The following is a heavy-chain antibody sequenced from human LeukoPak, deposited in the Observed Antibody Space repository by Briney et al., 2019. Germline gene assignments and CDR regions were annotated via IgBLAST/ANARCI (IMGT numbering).Heavy chain of an antibody. V-gene: IGHV4-4*07. CDR1: GGSISSYY. CDR2: IYISGST. D-gene: IGHD3-16*02. J-gene: IGHJ4*02. Sequence: SETPSLTCTVSGGSISSYYWSWIRQPAGKGLEWIGRIYISGSTNYNPSLKSRVTMSIDTSKNQFSLKLTFVTAADTAVYYCARHHDYLWMTYRRPGDYFDFWGQGILVTVSS. CDR3: ARHHDYLWMTYRRPGDYFDF.